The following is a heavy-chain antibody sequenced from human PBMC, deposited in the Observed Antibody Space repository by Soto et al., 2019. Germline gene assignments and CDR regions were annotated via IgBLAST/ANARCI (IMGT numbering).Heavy chain of an antibody. CDR2: INASNGNT. D-gene: IGHD3-3*01. CDR1: GYSFTNYG. V-gene: IGHV1-18*01. J-gene: IGHJ4*02. Sequence: ASVKVSCKASGYSFTNYGLSWLRQAPVQGLEWMGWINASNGNTVYAQKLQGRVTMTTDTSTSTAYMELRSLRSDDTAIYYCALETIGRRFDSWGQGTLVTVSS. CDR3: ALETIGRRFDS.